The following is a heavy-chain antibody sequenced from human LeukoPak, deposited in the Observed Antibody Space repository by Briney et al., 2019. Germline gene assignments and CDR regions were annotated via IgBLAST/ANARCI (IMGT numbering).Heavy chain of an antibody. J-gene: IGHJ4*02. CDR2: ITPSGST. CDR1: GGSFSGYF. Sequence: SETLSLTCVVYGGSFSGYFWSWIRQPPGKGLEWIGEITPSGSTNYSPSLKSRVSISIDTSKKKLSPRLTSVTAADSAVYYCASSFYYDSRDYWGQGTLVTVSS. V-gene: IGHV4-34*01. CDR3: ASSFYYDSRDY. D-gene: IGHD3-22*01.